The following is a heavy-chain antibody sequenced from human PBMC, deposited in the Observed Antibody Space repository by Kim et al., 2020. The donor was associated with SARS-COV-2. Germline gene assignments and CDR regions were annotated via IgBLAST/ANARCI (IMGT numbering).Heavy chain of an antibody. V-gene: IGHV4-39*01. CDR3: ARLPHDSSGYVDC. CDR1: GGSISSSFNY. J-gene: IGHJ4*02. Sequence: SETLSLTCAVTGGSISSSFNYWGWIRQTPGKGLEWIGSVYHSGTTYDSPSLKSRVTVSVDTTKNEFSLKVTLVPAADTAVYFCARLPHDSSGYVDCWGQGDLVTLSS. D-gene: IGHD3-22*01. CDR2: VYHSGTT.